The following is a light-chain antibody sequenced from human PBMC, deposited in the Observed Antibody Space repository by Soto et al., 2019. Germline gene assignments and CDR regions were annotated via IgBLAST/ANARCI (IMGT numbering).Light chain of an antibody. J-gene: IGLJ3*02. Sequence: QSALTQPPSASGSPGQSVTISCTGTSSDVGGYNYVSWYQQYPGRAPKLMIYEVTTRPSGVPDRFSGSKSVNTASLTVSGHQAEDEADYYITPYAASNNFCFVFVGGTEPTVL. CDR1: SSDVGGYNY. CDR3: TPYAASNNFCFV. V-gene: IGLV2-8*01. CDR2: EVT.